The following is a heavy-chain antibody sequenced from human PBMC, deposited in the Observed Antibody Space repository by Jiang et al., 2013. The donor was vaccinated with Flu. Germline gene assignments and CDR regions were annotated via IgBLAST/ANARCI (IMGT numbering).Heavy chain of an antibody. Sequence: SLNCVVSGASISSYYWTWIRQPPGEGPQCIGYIFSSGDTTYNPSLKGRVTISLDTTRNQVSLNLRSVTTADTAVYYCARVRNNWLDPWGQGTLVTVSS. V-gene: IGHV4-59*01. CDR3: ARVRNNWLDP. CDR1: GASISSYY. CDR2: IFSSGDT. J-gene: IGHJ5*02.